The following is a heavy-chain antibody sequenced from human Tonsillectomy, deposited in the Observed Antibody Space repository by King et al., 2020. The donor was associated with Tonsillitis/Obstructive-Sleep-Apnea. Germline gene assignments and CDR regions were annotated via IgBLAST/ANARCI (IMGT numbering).Heavy chain of an antibody. CDR2: IIPIYGTT. D-gene: IGHD3-22*01. Sequence: QLAQSGAEVKKPGSSVKVSCKASGGTFSNYAISWVRQAPGQGLEWMGGIIPIYGTTNYAQKFQGRVTITADGSTSTAHMELSSLRSEDTAVYYCARSGSVYWLLSNWFDPWGQGTLVTVSS. J-gene: IGHJ5*02. V-gene: IGHV1-69*01. CDR3: ARSGSVYWLLSNWFDP. CDR1: GGTFSNYA.